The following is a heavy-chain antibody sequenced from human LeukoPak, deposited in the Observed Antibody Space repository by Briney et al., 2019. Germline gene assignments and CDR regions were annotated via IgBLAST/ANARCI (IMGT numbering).Heavy chain of an antibody. CDR3: ATAGGDGSRMGFDP. CDR2: ISADGSVT. D-gene: IGHD2-15*01. CDR1: GFTFSRYW. J-gene: IGHJ5*02. Sequence: GGSLRLSCADSGFTFSRYWMPWVRHTPGKGLVWVSCISADGSVTRYADSVKGRFTISGDNTKSTLYLQMHSLRAEDTAVYYCATAGGDGSRMGFDPWGQGTLVTVSS. V-gene: IGHV3-74*01.